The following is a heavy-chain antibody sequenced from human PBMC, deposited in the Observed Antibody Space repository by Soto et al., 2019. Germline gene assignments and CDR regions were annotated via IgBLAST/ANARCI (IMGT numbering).Heavy chain of an antibody. Sequence: PGGSLRLSCAASGFTFSNAWMSWVRQAPGKGLEWVGRIKSKTDGGTTDYAAPVKGRFTISRDDSKNTLYLQMNGLKTEDTAVYYCTTTPPGYYYDSSGYDYFDYWGQGTLVTVSS. V-gene: IGHV3-15*01. CDR2: IKSKTDGGTT. D-gene: IGHD3-22*01. J-gene: IGHJ4*02. CDR1: GFTFSNAW. CDR3: TTTPPGYYYDSSGYDYFDY.